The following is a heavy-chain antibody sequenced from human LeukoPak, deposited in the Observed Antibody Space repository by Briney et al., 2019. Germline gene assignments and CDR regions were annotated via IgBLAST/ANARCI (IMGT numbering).Heavy chain of an antibody. D-gene: IGHD3-22*01. CDR1: GFTFSSYD. J-gene: IGHJ4*02. V-gene: IGHV3-13*01. Sequence: GGSLRLSCAASGFTFSSYDMHWVRQATGKGLEWVSAIGTAGDTYYPGSVKGRFTISRENAKNSLYLQMNSLRAGDTAVYYCARAFYDSSGWYFDYWAREPWSPSPQ. CDR3: ARAFYDSSGWYFDY. CDR2: IGTAGDT.